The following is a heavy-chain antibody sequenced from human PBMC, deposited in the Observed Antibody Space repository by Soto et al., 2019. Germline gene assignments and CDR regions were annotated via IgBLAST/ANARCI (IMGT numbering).Heavy chain of an antibody. J-gene: IGHJ6*02. CDR1: GFTFGDYA. CDR2: IRSKAYGGTT. D-gene: IGHD3-3*01. Sequence: PGGSLRLSCTASGFTFGDYAMSCLRQAPGKGLEWVGFIRSKAYGGTTEYAASVKGRFTISRDDSKSIAYLQMNSLRTEDTAVYDCTRVGITIFGGVISGAPNGIDVWGQGTTVTVSS. V-gene: IGHV3-49*03. CDR3: TRVGITIFGGVISGAPNGIDV.